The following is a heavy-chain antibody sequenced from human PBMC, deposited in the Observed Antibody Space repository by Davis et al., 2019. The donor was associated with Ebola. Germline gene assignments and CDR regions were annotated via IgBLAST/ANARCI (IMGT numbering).Heavy chain of an antibody. Sequence: PGGSLRLSCAASGFTFSSYSMNWVRQAPGKGLEWVSSISSSSRYIYYADSVKGRFTISRDNAKNSLNLQMNSLRAEDTAVYYCARGDRFDYWGQGTLVTVSS. CDR2: ISSSSRYI. CDR1: GFTFSSYS. J-gene: IGHJ4*02. D-gene: IGHD2-21*02. V-gene: IGHV3-21*01. CDR3: ARGDRFDY.